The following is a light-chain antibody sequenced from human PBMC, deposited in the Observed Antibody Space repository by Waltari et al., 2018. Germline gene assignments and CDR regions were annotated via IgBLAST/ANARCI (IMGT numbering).Light chain of an antibody. V-gene: IGLV2-14*01. CDR1: DSYVVAYVF. Sequence: QSALTQPASVSGPPGQSLTIPCSATDSYVVAYVFLSRYQQHPGKAPHLKIYEVSNRPSGISNRFSASKSGNTASLTISGLQAEDEADYYCSSYTTSSAPGVFGTGTRVTVL. CDR3: SSYTTSSAPGV. CDR2: EVS. J-gene: IGLJ1*01.